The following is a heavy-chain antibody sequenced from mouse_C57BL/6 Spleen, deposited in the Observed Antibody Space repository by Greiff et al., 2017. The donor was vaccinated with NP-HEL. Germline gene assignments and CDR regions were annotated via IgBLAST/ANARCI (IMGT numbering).Heavy chain of an antibody. CDR2: IYPGDGDT. J-gene: IGHJ2*01. D-gene: IGHD2-5*01. Sequence: QVQLQQSGPELVKPGASVKISCKASGYAFSSSWMNWVKQRPGKGLEWIGRIYPGDGDTNYNGKFKGKATLTADKSSSTAYMRLSSLTSEDSAVYFCARDSNGGFFDYWGQGTTLTVSS. CDR3: ARDSNGGFFDY. CDR1: GYAFSSSW. V-gene: IGHV1-82*01.